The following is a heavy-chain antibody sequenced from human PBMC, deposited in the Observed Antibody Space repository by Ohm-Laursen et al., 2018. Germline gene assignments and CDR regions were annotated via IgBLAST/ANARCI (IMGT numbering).Heavy chain of an antibody. CDR1: GFTFDDFA. J-gene: IGHJ4*02. CDR2: ISGSGSRT. V-gene: IGHV3-23*01. Sequence: SLRLSCAASGFTFDDFAMNWVRQAPGKGLEWVSGISGSGSRTYYADSVKGRFTISRDNSKNTLYLQMNSLRAEDTAIYYCAKGFSLSCYTGCDCWGQGTLVTVSS. CDR3: AKGFSLSCYTGCDC. D-gene: IGHD2-2*02.